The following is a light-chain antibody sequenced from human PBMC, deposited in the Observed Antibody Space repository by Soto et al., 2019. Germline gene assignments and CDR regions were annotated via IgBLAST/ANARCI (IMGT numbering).Light chain of an antibody. CDR3: QQYGSSPT. V-gene: IGKV3-20*01. Sequence: EIVLTQSPGTLSLSPGERATLSCRASQSVRSSYLAWYQQNPGQAPRLLMYGASSRATGIPDRFSGSGSGTDFTLTISRLEPEDFAVYYCQQYGSSPTFGQGTRLEMK. J-gene: IGKJ5*01. CDR1: QSVRSSY. CDR2: GAS.